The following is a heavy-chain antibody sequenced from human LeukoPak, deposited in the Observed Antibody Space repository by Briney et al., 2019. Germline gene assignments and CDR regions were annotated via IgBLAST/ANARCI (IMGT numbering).Heavy chain of an antibody. V-gene: IGHV4-39*07. D-gene: IGHD3-22*01. CDR2: INHSGST. Sequence: PSETLSLTCTVSGGSIRSNIHYWAWIRQPPGKGLEWIGEINHSGSTNYNPSLKSRVTISVDTSKNQFSLKLSSVTAADTAVYYCARAGASSGYGERDFDYWGQGTLVTVSS. CDR1: GGSIRSNIHY. CDR3: ARAGASSGYGERDFDY. J-gene: IGHJ4*02.